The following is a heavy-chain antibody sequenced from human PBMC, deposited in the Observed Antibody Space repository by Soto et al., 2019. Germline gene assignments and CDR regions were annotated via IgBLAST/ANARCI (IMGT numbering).Heavy chain of an antibody. CDR3: AKVNGDYFSYYFDY. D-gene: IGHD4-17*01. CDR2: ISGSGGST. Sequence: EVQLLESGGGLVQPGGSLRLSCAASGYTFRSYAMSCFRQAPGKGLEWVSAISGSGGSTYYADSVKGRFTISRDNSKNTLYLQMNSLRAEDTAVYYCAKVNGDYFSYYFDYWGQGTLVTVS. V-gene: IGHV3-23*01. J-gene: IGHJ4*02. CDR1: GYTFRSYA.